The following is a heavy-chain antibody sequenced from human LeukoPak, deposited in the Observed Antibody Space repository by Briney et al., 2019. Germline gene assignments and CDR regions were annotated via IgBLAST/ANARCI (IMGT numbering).Heavy chain of an antibody. Sequence: GGSLRLSCEASGFTLSNYWMYWVRQAPGKGLVWVSRIDNDGSSTIYADSVRGRFTISRDNAKNTLYLQMNRLRADDTAVYYCTRRRDREAFDLWGQGTMVTVSS. CDR3: TRRRDREAFDL. V-gene: IGHV3-74*01. J-gene: IGHJ3*01. D-gene: IGHD1-14*01. CDR1: GFTLSNYW. CDR2: IDNDGSST.